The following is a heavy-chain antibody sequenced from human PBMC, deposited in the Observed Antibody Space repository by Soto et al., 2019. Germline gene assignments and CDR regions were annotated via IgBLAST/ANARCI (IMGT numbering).Heavy chain of an antibody. D-gene: IGHD6-13*01. CDR2: IKSDGSIT. CDR1: GFTFSSHW. V-gene: IGHV3-74*01. CDR3: ARNGGAAACDS. Sequence: EVQLVESGGGLVQPGGSLRLSCAASGFTFSSHWMHWVRQAPGKGLVWVSRIKSDGSITAYADSVKGRFTISRDNAKNTLYLQMNSVRAEDPAVYYCARNGGAAACDSWGQGTLVTVSS. J-gene: IGHJ4*02.